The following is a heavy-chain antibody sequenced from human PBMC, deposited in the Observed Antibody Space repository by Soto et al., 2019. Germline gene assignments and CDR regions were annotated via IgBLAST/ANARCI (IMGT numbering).Heavy chain of an antibody. J-gene: IGHJ6*02. CDR3: ARDNGEMVTNNYYYGMDV. CDR1: GGTFSSYA. CDR2: IIPIFGTA. V-gene: IGHV1-69*13. D-gene: IGHD5-18*01. Sequence: ASVKVSCEACGGTFSSYAISWVRQAPGQGLEWMGGIIPIFGTANYAQKFQGRVTITADESTSTAYMELSSLRSEDTAVYYCARDNGEMVTNNYYYGMDVWGQGTTVTVSS.